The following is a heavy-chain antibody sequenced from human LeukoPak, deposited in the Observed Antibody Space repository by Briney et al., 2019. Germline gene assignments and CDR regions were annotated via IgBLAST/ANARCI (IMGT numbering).Heavy chain of an antibody. CDR3: ARRLNWFDP. J-gene: IGHJ5*02. V-gene: IGHV4-39*01. Sequence: SETLSLTCTVSGGSISSSNYYWDWISQPPGKGLEWIGSIHYSGCTYYNPSRKSRVTISVDTSKNQFSLNLNSVTAADTAVYYSARRLNWFDPWGQGTLVTVSS. CDR2: IHYSGCT. CDR1: GGSISSSNYY.